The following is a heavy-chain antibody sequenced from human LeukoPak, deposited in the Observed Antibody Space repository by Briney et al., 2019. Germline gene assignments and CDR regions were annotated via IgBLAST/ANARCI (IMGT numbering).Heavy chain of an antibody. J-gene: IGHJ3*02. CDR2: IWYDGSNK. CDR1: GFTFSSYG. CDR3: ARAGYGDYLDNIAFDI. Sequence: GGSLRLSCAASGFTFSSYGMHWVRQAPGKGLEWVADIWYDGSNKYYADSVKGRFTISRDNSKNTLYLQMNSLRAEDTAVYYCARAGYGDYLDNIAFDIWGQGTMVTVSS. V-gene: IGHV3-33*01. D-gene: IGHD4-17*01.